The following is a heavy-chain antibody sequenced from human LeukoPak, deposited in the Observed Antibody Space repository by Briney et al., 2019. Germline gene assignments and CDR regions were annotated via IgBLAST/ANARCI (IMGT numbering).Heavy chain of an antibody. Sequence: GGSLRLSCAASGFTFSSYAMSWVRQAPGKGLEWVSAISGSGGSTYYADSVKGRFTISRDNAKNSLYLQMNSLRVEDTAVYYCARQKYCGGDCYGLDTLDTWGQGTMVTVSS. J-gene: IGHJ3*02. CDR2: ISGSGGST. CDR1: GFTFSSYA. V-gene: IGHV3-23*01. D-gene: IGHD2-21*02. CDR3: ARQKYCGGDCYGLDTLDT.